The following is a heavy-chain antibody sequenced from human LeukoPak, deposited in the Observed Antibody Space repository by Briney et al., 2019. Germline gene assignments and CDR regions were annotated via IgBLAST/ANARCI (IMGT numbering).Heavy chain of an antibody. D-gene: IGHD3-10*02. CDR2: ITTSSTYI. J-gene: IGHJ6*04. CDR1: GFTFSSYA. V-gene: IGHV3-21*01. Sequence: PGGSLRLSCTASGFTFSSYAMSWVRQAPGKGLEWVSSITTSSTYIYYADSVKGRFTISRDNAKNSLYLQMNSLRAEDTAVYYCAELGITMIGGVWGKGTTVTISS. CDR3: AELGITMIGGV.